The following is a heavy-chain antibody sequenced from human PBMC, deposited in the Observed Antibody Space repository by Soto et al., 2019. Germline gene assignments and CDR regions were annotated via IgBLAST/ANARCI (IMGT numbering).Heavy chain of an antibody. J-gene: IGHJ4*02. CDR1: GFASSNAW. Sequence: GVSLRLSWAASGFASSNAWFNWVRQAPGNGKERVGRIKSKTHGGTTDYAAPVKGRFTISRDDSKNTLYLQMNSLKTEDTAVYYCTTACLAYWGQGT. CDR2: IKSKTHGGTT. V-gene: IGHV3-15*07. CDR3: TTACLAY.